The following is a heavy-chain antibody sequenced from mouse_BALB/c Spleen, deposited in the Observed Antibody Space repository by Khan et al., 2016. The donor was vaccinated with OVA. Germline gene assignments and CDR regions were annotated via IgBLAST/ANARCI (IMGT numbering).Heavy chain of an antibody. Sequence: EVQLVESGGDLVKPGGSLKLSCAASGFTFSSYCMSWVRQTPDKRLEWVAAISSGGSYTYYPDSLKGRFTISRDNAKNTLYLQMSSLKSEDTAMYYCARQPGYYGASTMDYWGQGTSVTVSS. J-gene: IGHJ4*01. CDR3: ARQPGYYGASTMDY. CDR2: ISSGGSYT. CDR1: GFTFSSYC. V-gene: IGHV5-6*01. D-gene: IGHD2-3*01.